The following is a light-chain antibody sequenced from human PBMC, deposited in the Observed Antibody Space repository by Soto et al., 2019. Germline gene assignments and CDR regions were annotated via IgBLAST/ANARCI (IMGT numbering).Light chain of an antibody. J-gene: IGLJ1*01. V-gene: IGLV2-14*01. CDR1: SSDIGGYDS. CDR3: SSYTNINTRACV. Sequence: QSVLTQSPSASGSPGQSVTISCTGTSSDIGGYDSVSWYQQHPGKAPKVMIYDVSKRPSGVSNRFSGSKSGNTASLTISGLQAEDEAEYYCSSYTNINTRACVFGTGTKVTV. CDR2: DVS.